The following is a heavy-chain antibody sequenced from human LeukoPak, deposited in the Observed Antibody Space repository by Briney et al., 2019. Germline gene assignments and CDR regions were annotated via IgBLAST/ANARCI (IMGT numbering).Heavy chain of an antibody. V-gene: IGHV3-30*18. D-gene: IGHD3-16*01. CDR3: AKDASGRLRLGESYFDY. J-gene: IGHJ4*02. Sequence: GGSLRLSCAASGFTFSSYAMHWVRQAPGKGLEWVAVISYDGSNKYYADSVKGRFTISRDNSKNTLYLQMNSLRAEDTAVYYCAKDASGRLRLGESYFDYWGQGTLVTVSS. CDR1: GFTFSSYA. CDR2: ISYDGSNK.